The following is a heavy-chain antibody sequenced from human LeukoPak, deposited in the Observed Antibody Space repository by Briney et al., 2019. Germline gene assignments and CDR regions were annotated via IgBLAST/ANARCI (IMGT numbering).Heavy chain of an antibody. J-gene: IGHJ5*02. CDR1: GGSISSSSYY. CDR2: IYYSGST. V-gene: IGHV4-39*01. D-gene: IGHD6-19*01. CDR3: ARRSGWYSA. Sequence: SETLSLTCTVSGGSISSSSYYWGWIRQPPGKGLEWIGSIYYSGSTYYNPSLKTRVPISVDTPQIQFSLKLSSVTAAYTAVYYCARRSGWYSAWGQGTLVTVSS.